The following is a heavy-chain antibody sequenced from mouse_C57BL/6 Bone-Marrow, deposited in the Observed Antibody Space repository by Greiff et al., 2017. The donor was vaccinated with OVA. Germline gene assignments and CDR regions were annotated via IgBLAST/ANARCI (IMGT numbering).Heavy chain of an antibody. CDR2: IWSGGST. V-gene: IGHV2-2*01. Sequence: VQLQQSGPGLVQPSQSLSITCTVSGFSLTSYGVHWVRQSPGKGLEWLGVIWSGGSTDYNAAFISRLSISKDNSKSQVFFKMNSLQADDTAIYYCARNWGYGSSYDWYFDVWGTGTTVTVSS. J-gene: IGHJ1*03. D-gene: IGHD1-1*01. CDR1: GFSLTSYG. CDR3: ARNWGYGSSYDWYFDV.